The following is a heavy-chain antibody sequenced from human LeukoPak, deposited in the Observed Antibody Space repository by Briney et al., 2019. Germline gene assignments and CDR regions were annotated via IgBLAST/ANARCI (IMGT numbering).Heavy chain of an antibody. CDR1: GYTFTSYG. J-gene: IGHJ4*02. V-gene: IGHV1-18*01. CDR2: IISYIGNT. D-gene: IGHD3-3*01. Sequence: ASVKVSCKASGYTFTSYGISWVRQAPGQGLEWMGWIISYIGNTNYAQKLQGRVTMTTDTSTSTAYMELSSLRSEDTAVYYCARTPLLREWLLYGDYWGQGTLVTVSS. CDR3: ARTPLLREWLLYGDY.